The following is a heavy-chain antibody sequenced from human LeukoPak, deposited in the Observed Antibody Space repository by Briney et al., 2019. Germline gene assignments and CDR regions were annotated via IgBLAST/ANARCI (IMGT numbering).Heavy chain of an antibody. Sequence: GASVKVSCKASGYTFTSYYMHWVRQAPGQGLEWMGIINPSGGSTSHAQKFQGRVTITADKSTSTAYMELSSLRSEDTAVYYCASFDYGDGVSWFDPWGQGTLVTVSS. CDR3: ASFDYGDGVSWFDP. D-gene: IGHD4-17*01. CDR1: GYTFTSYY. J-gene: IGHJ5*02. CDR2: INPSGGST. V-gene: IGHV1-46*01.